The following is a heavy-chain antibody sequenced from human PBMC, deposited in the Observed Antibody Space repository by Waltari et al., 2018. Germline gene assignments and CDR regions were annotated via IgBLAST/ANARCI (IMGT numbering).Heavy chain of an antibody. CDR1: GFTFSSYS. Sequence: EVQLVESGGGLVKPGGSLRLSCAASGFTFSSYSMNWVRPAPGKGLEWVSSISSSSSYIYYADSVKGRFTISRDNAKNSLYLQMNSLRAEDTAVYYCARDPYNWNDEDAGYWGQGTLVTVSS. CDR2: ISSSSSYI. CDR3: ARDPYNWNDEDAGY. D-gene: IGHD1-20*01. V-gene: IGHV3-21*01. J-gene: IGHJ4*02.